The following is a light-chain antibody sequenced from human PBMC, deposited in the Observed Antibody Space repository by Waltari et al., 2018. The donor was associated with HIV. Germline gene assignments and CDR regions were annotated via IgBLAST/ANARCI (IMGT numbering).Light chain of an antibody. Sequence: DIQLTQSPSFLSSHVGDRVTISCRASQEISTYLAWYQQKPGEAPKLLIHGASTLHRGVTSRFSGSGSGTDFTLTIKNLRPEDFAIYYCQQLHSFPLIFGGGTKVE. CDR3: QQLHSFPLI. CDR2: GAS. J-gene: IGKJ4*01. V-gene: IGKV1-9*01. CDR1: QEISTY.